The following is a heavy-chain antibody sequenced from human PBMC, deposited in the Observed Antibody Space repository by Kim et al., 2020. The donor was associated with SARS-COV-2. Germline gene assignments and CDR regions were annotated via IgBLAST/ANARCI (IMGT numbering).Heavy chain of an antibody. D-gene: IGHD6-13*01. V-gene: IGHV4-39*01. CDR3: ARQFKGVAGYSFDY. CDR1: SGSISSSSYY. J-gene: IGHJ4*02. CDR2: IYYSGST. Sequence: SETLSLTCTVSSGSISSSSYYWGWIRQPPGKGLEWIGSIYYSGSTYYNPSLKSRVTISVDTSKNQFSLKLSSVTAADTAVYYCARQFKGVAGYSFDYWGQGTLVTVSS.